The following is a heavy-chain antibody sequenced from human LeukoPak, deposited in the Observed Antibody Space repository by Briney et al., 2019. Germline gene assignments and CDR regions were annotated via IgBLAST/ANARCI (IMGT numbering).Heavy chain of an antibody. Sequence: PGGSLRLSCAASGFTFSSYSMNWVRQAPGKGLEWVSSISSSSSYIYYADSVKGRFTISRDNARTSLYLQMNSLTGEDTGLYYCVNIETGYWGQGTLVTVSS. V-gene: IGHV3-21*03. CDR2: ISSSSSYI. CDR3: VNIETGY. J-gene: IGHJ4*02. CDR1: GFTFSSYS.